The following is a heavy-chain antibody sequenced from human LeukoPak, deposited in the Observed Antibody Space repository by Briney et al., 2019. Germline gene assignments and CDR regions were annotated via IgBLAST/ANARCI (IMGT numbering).Heavy chain of an antibody. CDR1: GGYISSYY. CDR2: IYHSGST. J-gene: IGHJ5*02. CDR3: ARVVVPAAIWSNRFDP. D-gene: IGHD2-2*01. Sequence: SETLSLTCTVSGGYISSYYWSWIRQPPGKGLEWIGCIYHSGSTNYNPSLKSRVTISVDTSKNQFSLKLSSVTAADTAVYYCARVVVPAAIWSNRFDPWGQGTLVTVSS. V-gene: IGHV4-59*01.